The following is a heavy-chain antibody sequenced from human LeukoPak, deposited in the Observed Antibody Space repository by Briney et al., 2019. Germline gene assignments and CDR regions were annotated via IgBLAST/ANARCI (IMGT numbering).Heavy chain of an antibody. V-gene: IGHV1-18*01. D-gene: IGHD6-19*01. Sequence: EASVKVSCKASGYTFTSYGISWVRQAPGQGLEWMGWISAYNGNTNYAQKLQGRVTMTTDTSTSTAYMELTGLRSDDTAVYYCVRDPTNTSGRYAYFDYWGQGTLVTVSS. CDR1: GYTFTSYG. CDR3: VRDPTNTSGRYAYFDY. J-gene: IGHJ4*02. CDR2: ISAYNGNT.